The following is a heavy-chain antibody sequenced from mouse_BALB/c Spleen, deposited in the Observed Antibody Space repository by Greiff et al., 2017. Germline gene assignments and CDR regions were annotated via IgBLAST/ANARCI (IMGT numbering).Heavy chain of an antibody. D-gene: IGHD2-1*01. V-gene: IGHV3-6*02. CDR3: ARDRDYGNYGYFDV. Sequence: EVKLVESGPGLVKPSQSLSLTCSVTGYSITSGYYWNWIRQFPGNKLEWMGYISYDGSNNYNPSLKNRISITRDTSKNQFFLKLNSVTTEDTATYYCARDRDYGNYGYFDVWGAGTTVTVSS. J-gene: IGHJ1*01. CDR1: GYSITSGYY. CDR2: ISYDGSN.